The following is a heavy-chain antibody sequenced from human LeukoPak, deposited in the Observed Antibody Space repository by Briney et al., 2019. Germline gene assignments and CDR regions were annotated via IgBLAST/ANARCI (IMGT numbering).Heavy chain of an antibody. CDR3: ARWIGGFDY. Sequence: PGGSLRLSCTTSGFTFSNYWMNWVRKPPGRGLEWVANINHGGSEKYYLDSVEGRFTISRDNTNNSLYLQMNSLRDDDTAIYYCARWIGGFDYWGQGALVTVSS. V-gene: IGHV3-7*01. J-gene: IGHJ4*02. CDR1: GFTFSNYW. D-gene: IGHD3-10*01. CDR2: INHGGSEK.